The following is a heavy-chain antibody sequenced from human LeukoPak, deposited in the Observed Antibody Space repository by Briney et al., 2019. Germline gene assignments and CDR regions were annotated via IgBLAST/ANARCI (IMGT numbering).Heavy chain of an antibody. J-gene: IGHJ1*01. CDR1: KFTFNNYW. V-gene: IGHV3-7*01. CDR3: ARLPDDYGDYKYFQH. CDR2: IKQDGSEK. Sequence: GGSLRLSCAASKFTFNNYWMSWVRQAPGKGLEWVANIKQDGSEKYYVDSVKGRFTISRDNVKNSLYLQMNSLRAEDTAVYYCARLPDDYGDYKYFQHWGQGTLVTVSS. D-gene: IGHD4-17*01.